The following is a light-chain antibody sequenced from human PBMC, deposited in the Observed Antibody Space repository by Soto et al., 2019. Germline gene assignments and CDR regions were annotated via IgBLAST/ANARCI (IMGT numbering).Light chain of an antibody. J-gene: IGKJ1*01. CDR1: QDINVY. Sequence: DIQMTQSPSSVSASIGATVTISCRASQDINVYLNWYQQKPGKGPKRLSYAASTLQSGVPSRFRGSGSGTEFTLTISSLKPEDVETYYCLQLNTYPWTFGQGTKVDIK. CDR3: LQLNTYPWT. CDR2: AAS. V-gene: IGKV1-17*01.